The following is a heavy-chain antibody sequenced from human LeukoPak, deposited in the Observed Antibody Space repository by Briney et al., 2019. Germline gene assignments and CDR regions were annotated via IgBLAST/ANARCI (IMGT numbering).Heavy chain of an antibody. Sequence: GESLKISCKGSGYSFTSYWIGWVRQMPGKGLEWMGIIYPGDSDTRYSPSFQGQVTISADKSISTAYLQWSSLKASDTAMYYCARSIPGGSGSYWYNWFDPWGQGTLVTVSS. CDR1: GYSFTSYW. CDR3: ARSIPGGSGSYWYNWFDP. J-gene: IGHJ5*02. D-gene: IGHD3-10*01. V-gene: IGHV5-51*01. CDR2: IYPGDSDT.